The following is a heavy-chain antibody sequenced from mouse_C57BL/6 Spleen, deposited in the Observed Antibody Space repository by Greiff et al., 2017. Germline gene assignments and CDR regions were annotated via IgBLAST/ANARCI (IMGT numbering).Heavy chain of an antibody. Sequence: EVQVVESGPVLVKPGPSVKISCKASGFPFTDYYMHWVKHRHGKSLEWIGLVYPYNGGTSYNQKFKGKATLTVDTSSSTAYMELNSLTSEDSAVYYCARSRTGASWFAYWGQGTLVTVSA. V-gene: IGHV1-36*01. D-gene: IGHD4-1*01. CDR2: VYPYNGGT. J-gene: IGHJ3*01. CDR1: GFPFTDYY. CDR3: ARSRTGASWFAY.